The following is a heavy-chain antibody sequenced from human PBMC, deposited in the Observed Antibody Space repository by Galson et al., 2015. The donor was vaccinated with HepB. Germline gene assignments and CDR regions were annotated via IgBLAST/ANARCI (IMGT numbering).Heavy chain of an antibody. CDR2: IRDKAFGGTT. CDR1: EFTFGDYA. D-gene: IGHD3-22*01. J-gene: IGHJ4*02. CDR3: TRGGPYYDNRELFDY. Sequence: SLRLSCATSEFTFGDYAMSWFRQGPGRGLEWVGFIRDKAFGGTTENAASVKGRFTISRDDFKSIAYLHMNSLKTEDTAVYYCTRGGPYYDNRELFDYWGRGTLVTVSS. V-gene: IGHV3-49*03.